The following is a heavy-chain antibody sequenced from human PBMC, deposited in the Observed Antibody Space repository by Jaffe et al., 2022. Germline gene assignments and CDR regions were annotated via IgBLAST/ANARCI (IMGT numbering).Heavy chain of an antibody. J-gene: IGHJ6*03. CDR1: GFTFGDYA. Sequence: EVQLVESGGGLVQPGRSLRLSCTASGFTFGDYAMSWVRQAPGKGLEWVGFIRSKAYGGTTEYAASVKGRFTISRDDSKSIAYLQMNSLKTEDTAVYYCTRESYYYGSGSYYASDPNYYMDVWGKGTTVTVSS. V-gene: IGHV3-49*04. CDR2: IRSKAYGGTT. D-gene: IGHD3-10*01. CDR3: TRESYYYGSGSYYASDPNYYMDV.